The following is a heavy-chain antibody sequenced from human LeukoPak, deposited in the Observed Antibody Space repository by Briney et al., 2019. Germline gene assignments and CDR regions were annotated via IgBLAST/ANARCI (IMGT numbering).Heavy chain of an antibody. CDR2: ISGTGGST. CDR1: GFTFSSHA. J-gene: IGHJ4*02. V-gene: IGHV3-23*01. D-gene: IGHD4-23*01. CDR3: AKVSPVVTPIDY. Sequence: GGSLRLSCAASGFTFSSHAMSWVRQAPGKGLEWVSAISGTGGSTYYADSVKGRFTISRDNSKNTLFLQMSSLRAEDTAVYYCAKVSPVVTPIDYWGQGTLVTVPS.